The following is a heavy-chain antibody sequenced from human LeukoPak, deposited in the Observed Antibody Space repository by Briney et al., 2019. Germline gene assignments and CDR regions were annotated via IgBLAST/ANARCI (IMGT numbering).Heavy chain of an antibody. CDR2: IYWDDDK. CDR1: GSSLSTSGVG. Sequence: SGPTLVNPTQTLTLTCTFSGSSLSTSGVGVGWIRQPPGKALEWLALIYWDDDKRYSPSLKSRLTITKDTSKNQVVLTMTNMDPVDTATYYCARASYGSGSYLYWFDPWGQGTLVTVSS. V-gene: IGHV2-5*02. J-gene: IGHJ5*02. CDR3: ARASYGSGSYLYWFDP. D-gene: IGHD3-10*01.